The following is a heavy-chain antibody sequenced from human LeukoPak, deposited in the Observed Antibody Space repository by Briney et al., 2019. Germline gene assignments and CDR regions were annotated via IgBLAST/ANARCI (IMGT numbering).Heavy chain of an antibody. CDR3: AKIGIGANMDY. J-gene: IGHJ4*02. CDR1: GFTFSSYA. V-gene: IGHV3-30-3*02. D-gene: IGHD2/OR15-2a*01. CDR2: ISYDGSNK. Sequence: GRSLRLSCAASGFTFSSYAMHWVRQAPGKGLEWVAVISYDGSNKYYADSVKDRFTISRDNSKNTLYLQMNSLRAEDTAVYYCAKIGIGANMDYWGQGTLVTASS.